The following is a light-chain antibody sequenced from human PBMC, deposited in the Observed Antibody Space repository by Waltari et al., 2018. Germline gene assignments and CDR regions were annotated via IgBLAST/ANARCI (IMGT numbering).Light chain of an antibody. Sequence: QSVLTQPPSVSGAPGQRVSISCTGSSTNIGAGYDVHWYQQVPGSAPKLLIFITNNRPSGVPDRFSGSKSGTSASLAITGLQAEDEADYYCQSSDSSLRGSMFGGGTRLTVL. CDR2: ITN. CDR1: STNIGAGYD. J-gene: IGLJ3*02. V-gene: IGLV1-40*01. CDR3: QSSDSSLRGSM.